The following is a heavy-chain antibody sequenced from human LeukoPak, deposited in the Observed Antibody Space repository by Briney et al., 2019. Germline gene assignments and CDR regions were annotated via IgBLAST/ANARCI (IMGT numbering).Heavy chain of an antibody. J-gene: IGHJ6*02. CDR1: GYTFTGYY. V-gene: IGHV1-69*02. CDR2: IIPILGIA. Sequence: SVKVSCKASGYTFTGYYMHWVRQAPGQGLEWMGRIIPILGIANYAQKFQGRVTITADKSTSTAYMELSSLRSEDTAVYYCARTGRYYYYYGMDVWGQGTTVTVSS. D-gene: IGHD1-1*01. CDR3: ARTGRYYYYYGMDV.